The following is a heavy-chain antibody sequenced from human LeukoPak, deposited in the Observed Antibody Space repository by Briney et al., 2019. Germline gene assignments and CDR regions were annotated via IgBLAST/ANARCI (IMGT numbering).Heavy chain of an antibody. J-gene: IGHJ4*02. CDR3: AKLLAAAGTGKDY. D-gene: IGHD6-13*01. V-gene: IGHV3-23*01. Sequence: GGSLRLSCTASGFTFSNFAMSWVRQAPGKGLEWVAAVNSDGTSTYYTDSLKGRFTISRDNSKNTLYLQMNSLRAEDTAVYYCAKLLAAAGTGKDYWGQGTLVTVSS. CDR2: VNSDGTST. CDR1: GFTFSNFA.